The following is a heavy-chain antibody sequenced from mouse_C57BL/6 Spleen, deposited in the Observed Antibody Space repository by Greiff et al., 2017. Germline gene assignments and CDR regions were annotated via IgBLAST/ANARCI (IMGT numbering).Heavy chain of an antibody. CDR2: INPYNGGT. CDR1: GYTFTDYY. J-gene: IGHJ1*03. D-gene: IGHD4-1*01. V-gene: IGHV1-19*01. Sequence: EVQGVESGPVLVKPGASVKMSCKASGYTFTDYYMNWVKQSHGKSLEWIGVINPYNGGTSYNQKFKGKATLTVDKSSSTAYMELNSLTSEDSAVYYCARSPNWSYWYFDVWGTGTTVTVSS. CDR3: ARSPNWSYWYFDV.